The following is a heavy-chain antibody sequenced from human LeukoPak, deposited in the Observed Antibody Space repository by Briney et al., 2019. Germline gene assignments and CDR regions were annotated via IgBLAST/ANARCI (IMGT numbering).Heavy chain of an antibody. V-gene: IGHV3-48*03. D-gene: IGHD5-18*01. J-gene: IGHJ4*02. CDR2: IGASGSI. Sequence: GGSLRLSCAASGFTFSSYEMNWVRQAPGKGLEWVSYIGASGSIYYTDSVKGRFTISRDNAKNSLYLQMNSLRAEDTAVYYCARDRGLNSYGLDYWGQGTLVTVSS. CDR3: ARDRGLNSYGLDY. CDR1: GFTFSSYE.